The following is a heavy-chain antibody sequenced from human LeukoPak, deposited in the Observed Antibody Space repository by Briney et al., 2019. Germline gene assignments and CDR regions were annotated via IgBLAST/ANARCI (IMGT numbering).Heavy chain of an antibody. CDR3: AKDRDRYSSSWYDY. CDR1: GFTFSSYP. V-gene: IGHV3-30-3*01. J-gene: IGHJ4*02. Sequence: GGSLRLSCAASGFTFSSYPMHWVRQAPGKGLEWVAVISYDGSEKHYADPVKGRFTISRDNSKNTLYLQMNSLRAEDTAVYYCAKDRDRYSSSWYDYWGQGTLVTVSS. CDR2: ISYDGSEK. D-gene: IGHD6-13*01.